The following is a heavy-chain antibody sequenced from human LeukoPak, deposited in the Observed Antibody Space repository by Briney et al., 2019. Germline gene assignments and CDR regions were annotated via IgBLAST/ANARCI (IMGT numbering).Heavy chain of an antibody. CDR3: ASHLPAHH. Sequence: GGSLRLSCAASGFTVSSDCMSWVRQAPGKGLEWVSVTYSGGSTYYADSVKGRFTISRDNSKNTLYLQMNSLRAEDTAVYYCASHLPAHHWGQGTLVTVSS. CDR2: TYSGGST. CDR1: GFTVSSDC. J-gene: IGHJ5*02. V-gene: IGHV3-53*01.